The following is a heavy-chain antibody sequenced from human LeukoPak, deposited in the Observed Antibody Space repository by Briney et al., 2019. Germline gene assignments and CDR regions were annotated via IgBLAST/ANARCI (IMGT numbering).Heavy chain of an antibody. CDR1: GFTFSSYA. J-gene: IGHJ2*01. V-gene: IGHV3-23*01. D-gene: IGHD6-13*01. Sequence: PGGSLRLSCAASGFTFSSYAMSWVRQAPGKGLEWVSTIIGTGGDTYYADSVKGRFTISRDNSKNTLYLQMNSLRAEDTAVFYCASRHYSTSWAGLGLWGRGTLVTVSS. CDR3: ASRHYSTSWAGLGL. CDR2: IIGTGGDT.